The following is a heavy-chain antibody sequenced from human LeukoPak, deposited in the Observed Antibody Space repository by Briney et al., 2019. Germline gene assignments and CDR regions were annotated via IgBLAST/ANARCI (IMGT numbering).Heavy chain of an antibody. Sequence: RGSLRLSCAPSGFSFSDAWMSCVRQIPGKGLECVGRIESKTDGGTTDYAAPVKGRFTISRDDSTNTLYLQMNSLKSEDTAVYYCTTYGSGRKFDYWGQGILVTVSS. D-gene: IGHD3-10*01. CDR2: IESKTDGGTT. CDR1: GFSFSDAW. CDR3: TTYGSGRKFDY. J-gene: IGHJ4*02. V-gene: IGHV3-15*04.